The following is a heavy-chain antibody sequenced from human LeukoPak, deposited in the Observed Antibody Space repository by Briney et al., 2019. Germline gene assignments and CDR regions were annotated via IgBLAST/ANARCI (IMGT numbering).Heavy chain of an antibody. CDR3: ARVMRRDAYNRPLDY. Sequence: ASVKASCKASGYTFTSYGITWVRQAPGQGLEWMGWIGTYNGNTEYAQKLQGRVTVTTDTSTATAYMELRSLRSDDTAVYYCARVMRRDAYNRPLDYWGQGTLVTVSS. CDR1: GYTFTSYG. D-gene: IGHD5-24*01. CDR2: IGTYNGNT. J-gene: IGHJ4*02. V-gene: IGHV1-18*01.